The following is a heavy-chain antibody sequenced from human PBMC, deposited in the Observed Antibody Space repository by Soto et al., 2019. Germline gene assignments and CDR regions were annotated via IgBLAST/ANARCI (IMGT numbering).Heavy chain of an antibody. CDR1: GFTFSSYS. CDR2: ISSSSSYI. CDR3: ARDPELVSHYYYYMDV. V-gene: IGHV3-21*01. J-gene: IGHJ6*03. D-gene: IGHD6-6*01. Sequence: GGSLRLSCAASGFTFSSYSMNWVRQAPGKGLEWVSSISSSSSYIYYADSVKGRFTISRDNAKNSLYLQMNSLRAEDTAVYYCARDPELVSHYYYYMDVWGKGTTVTVSS.